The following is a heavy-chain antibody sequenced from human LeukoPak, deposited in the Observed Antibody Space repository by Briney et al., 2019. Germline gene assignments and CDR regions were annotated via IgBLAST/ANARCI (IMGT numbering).Heavy chain of an antibody. CDR3: ARGRAGNYYNHNDY. V-gene: IGHV3-33*03. CDR1: GFTFSSYG. Sequence: PGRSLRLSCAASGFTFSSYGMHWARQAPGKGLEWVAVIWYDGSNKYYADSVKGRFTISRDNAKNTLYLQMNSLRAEDTAVYYCARGRAGNYYNHNDYWGQGTLVTVSS. CDR2: IWYDGSNK. J-gene: IGHJ4*01. D-gene: IGHD3-10*01.